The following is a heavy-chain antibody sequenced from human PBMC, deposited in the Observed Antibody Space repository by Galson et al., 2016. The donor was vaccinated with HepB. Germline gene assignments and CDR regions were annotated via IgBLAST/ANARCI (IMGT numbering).Heavy chain of an antibody. CDR3: ARGAVGATILGNWFDP. D-gene: IGHD1-26*01. V-gene: IGHV3-48*02. CDR1: GFTFSSYS. Sequence: SLRLSCAASGFTFSSYSMNWVRQAPGKGLEWVSYISSASSAIFYADSVTGRFTISRDNAKNSLYLQMNSLRDEDSAVYFCARGAVGATILGNWFDPWGQGTLVTVSS. CDR2: ISSASSAI. J-gene: IGHJ5*02.